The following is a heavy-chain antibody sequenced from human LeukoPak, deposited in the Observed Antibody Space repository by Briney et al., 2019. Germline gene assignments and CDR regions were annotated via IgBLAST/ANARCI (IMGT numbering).Heavy chain of an antibody. V-gene: IGHV3-23*01. D-gene: IGHD6-13*01. Sequence: GGSLRLSCAASGFTFSRSAMTWVRQTPGKGLDWVSSISSSGNTYYSDSVKGRFTISRDNSKSMMYLQMNSLRAEDTAVYYCVKGRISEDGLDFWGQGTLVTVSS. CDR2: ISSSGNT. CDR3: VKGRISEDGLDF. CDR1: GFTFSRSA. J-gene: IGHJ4*02.